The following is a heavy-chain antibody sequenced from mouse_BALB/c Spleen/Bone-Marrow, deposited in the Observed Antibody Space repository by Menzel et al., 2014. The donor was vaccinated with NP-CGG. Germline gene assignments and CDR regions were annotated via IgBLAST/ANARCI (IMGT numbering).Heavy chain of an antibody. CDR1: GFTFSSFG. V-gene: IGHV5-17*02. J-gene: IGHJ4*01. CDR3: ARSLLRLSYAMDY. Sequence: EVQVVESGGGLVQPGGSRKLSCAASGFTFSSFGMHWVRQVPEKGLEWVAYISSGSSTIYYADTVKGRFTISRDNPKNTLFLQMTSLRSEDTAMYYCARSLLRLSYAMDYWGQGTSVTVSS. CDR2: ISSGSSTI. D-gene: IGHD1-2*01.